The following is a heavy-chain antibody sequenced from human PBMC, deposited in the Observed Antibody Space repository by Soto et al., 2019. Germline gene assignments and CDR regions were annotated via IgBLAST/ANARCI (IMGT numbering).Heavy chain of an antibody. CDR1: GCTFSSYA. CDR2: IVPIFGTA. V-gene: IGHV1-69*13. CDR3: ARDDTYYYGSSAQTAFDL. Sequence: EASVKVSCKASGCTFSSYAISWVRQAPGQGLEWMGGIVPIFGTANYAQKFQGRVTMTADDSTSTAYMELSSLRSEDTAVYYCARDDTYYYGSSAQTAFDLWGQGTLVTVSS. J-gene: IGHJ3*01. D-gene: IGHD3-22*01.